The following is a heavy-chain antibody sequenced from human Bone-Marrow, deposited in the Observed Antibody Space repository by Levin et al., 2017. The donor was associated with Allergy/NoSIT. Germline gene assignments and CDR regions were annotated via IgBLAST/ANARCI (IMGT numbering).Heavy chain of an antibody. V-gene: IGHV3-53*01. J-gene: IGHJ4*02. CDR3: AGGQWLPTGYFDY. CDR2: IYSGGST. CDR1: GFTVSSNY. Sequence: GGSLRLSCAASGFTVSSNYMSWVRQAPGKGLEWVSVIYSGGSTYYADSVKGRFTISRDNSKNTLYLQMNSLRAEDTAVYYCAGGQWLPTGYFDYWGQGTLVTVSS. D-gene: IGHD6-19*01.